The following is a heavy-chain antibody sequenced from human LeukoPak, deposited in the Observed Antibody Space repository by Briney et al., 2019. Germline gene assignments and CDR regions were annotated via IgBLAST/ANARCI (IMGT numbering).Heavy chain of an antibody. Sequence: RGGSLRLPCAASGFTFSSYAMSWVRQAPGKGLEWVSAISGSGGSTYYADSVKGRFTISRDNSKNTLYLQMNSLRAEDTAVYYCAKAQTPYDILTGFDYWGQGTLVTVSS. CDR2: ISGSGGST. J-gene: IGHJ4*02. CDR3: AKAQTPYDILTGFDY. CDR1: GFTFSSYA. V-gene: IGHV3-23*01. D-gene: IGHD3-9*01.